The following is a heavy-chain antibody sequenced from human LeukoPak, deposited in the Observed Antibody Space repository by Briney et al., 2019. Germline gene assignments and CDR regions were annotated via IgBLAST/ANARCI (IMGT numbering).Heavy chain of an antibody. CDR1: GYSFTCYW. Sequence: GESLKISCKGSGYSFTCYWIGWVRQMPGKGLQWMGIIYPGDSDTRYSPSFQGQVTISADKSISTAYLHWSSLKASDTAMYYCARRRTGTYEADYWGQEPWSPSPQ. D-gene: IGHD3-16*01. J-gene: IGHJ4*01. CDR3: ARRRTGTYEADY. CDR2: IYPGDSDT. V-gene: IGHV5-51*01.